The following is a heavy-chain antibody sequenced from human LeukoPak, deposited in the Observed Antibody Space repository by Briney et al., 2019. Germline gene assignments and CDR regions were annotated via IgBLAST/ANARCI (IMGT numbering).Heavy chain of an antibody. CDR2: IKEDGSTK. CDR1: GFTFRNFW. J-gene: IGHJ4*02. Sequence: GGSLRLSCAASGFTFRNFWMSWVRQAPGKGLEWVGNIKEDGSTKYCLDSVKGRVTISRDNARNSLHLQLDSLRAEDTAVYFCARDTGFNTFDYWGQGTLVTVSS. CDR3: ARDTGFNTFDY. D-gene: IGHD5-24*01. V-gene: IGHV3-7*05.